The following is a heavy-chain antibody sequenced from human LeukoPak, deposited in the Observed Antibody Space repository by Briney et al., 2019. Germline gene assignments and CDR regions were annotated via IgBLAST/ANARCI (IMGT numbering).Heavy chain of an antibody. CDR1: GFTFSSYW. D-gene: IGHD3-22*01. Sequence: GGSLRLSCAASGFTFSSYWMSWVRQAPGKGLEWVSAISGSGGSTYYADSVKGRFTISRDNSKNTLYLQMNSLRAEDTAVYYCAKADYYDSSGYYSPRIDYWGQGTLVTVSS. V-gene: IGHV3-23*01. J-gene: IGHJ4*02. CDR3: AKADYYDSSGYYSPRIDY. CDR2: ISGSGGST.